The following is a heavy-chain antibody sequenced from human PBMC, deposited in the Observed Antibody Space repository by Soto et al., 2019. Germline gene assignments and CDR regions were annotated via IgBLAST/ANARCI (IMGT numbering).Heavy chain of an antibody. CDR3: VRKHTRAGSFDS. V-gene: IGHV4-59*01. Sequence: PAETLCLTCTVSVGTIGGYYWSWIRQPPGKDLEWIAYIYYTGKTDQNPSLEGRVSISLGTSRNQFSLNLRSVTAADTAVYYCVRKHTRAGSFDSWGPGVSVTVSS. J-gene: IGHJ4*02. CDR2: IYYTGKT. D-gene: IGHD2-2*01. CDR1: VGTIGGYY.